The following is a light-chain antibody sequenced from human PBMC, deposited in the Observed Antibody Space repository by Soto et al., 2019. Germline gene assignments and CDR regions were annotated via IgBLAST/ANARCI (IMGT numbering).Light chain of an antibody. J-gene: IGLJ1*01. CDR2: ENN. Sequence: QAVLRHPPSVSDAPGQKVTISNNRSTSNIGNNYVSWYQQLPGTAPKLLIYENNKRPSGIPDRFSGSKSGTSATLGITGLQTGDEAAYYCGTWDTSLTGCVFGTGTKVTVL. V-gene: IGLV1-51*02. CDR1: TSNIGNNY. CDR3: GTWDTSLTGCV.